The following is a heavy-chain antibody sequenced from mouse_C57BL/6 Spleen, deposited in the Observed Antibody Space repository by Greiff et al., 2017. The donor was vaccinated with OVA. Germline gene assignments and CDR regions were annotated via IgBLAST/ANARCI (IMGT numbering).Heavy chain of an antibody. J-gene: IGHJ2*01. CDR3: TTSFITTVVRGY. Sequence: VQLQQPGAELVKPGASVKVSCKASGYTFTSYWMHWVKQRPEQGLEWIGRIDPEDGDTEYAPKFQGKATMTADTSSNTAYLQLSSLTSEDTAVYYCTTSFITTVVRGYWGQGTTLTVSS. V-gene: IGHV14-1*01. D-gene: IGHD1-1*01. CDR1: GYTFTSYW. CDR2: IDPEDGDT.